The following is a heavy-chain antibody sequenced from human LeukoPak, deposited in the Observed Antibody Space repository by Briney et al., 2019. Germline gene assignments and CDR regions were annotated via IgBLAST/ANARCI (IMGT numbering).Heavy chain of an antibody. CDR2: IYYTGST. Sequence: SETLSLTCTVSGGSLSGYYCTWIRQPPRKGLGWVGYIYYTGSTNYKPSLTSLVTISVDTSQNQCSLTLCAVTAADTALYYCARFDRDGYNLDYWGEGTLVTVSS. D-gene: IGHD5-24*01. CDR3: ARFDRDGYNLDY. CDR1: GGSLSGYY. V-gene: IGHV4-59*01. J-gene: IGHJ4*02.